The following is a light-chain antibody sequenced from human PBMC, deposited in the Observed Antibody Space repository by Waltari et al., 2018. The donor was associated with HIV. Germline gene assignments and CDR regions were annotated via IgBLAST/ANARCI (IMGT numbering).Light chain of an antibody. CDR3: AACDASLSVWV. CDR2: RSN. V-gene: IGLV1-47*01. CDR1: RSNIGSNY. Sequence: QSVLTQPPSASGTPRQRVTISCSGSRSNIGSNYVYWYRQLPGTAPKLLIYRSNQRPSGVPYRFSGSKSGTSASLAIIGLRSENEADYYCAACDASLSVWVFGGGTKLTVL. J-gene: IGLJ3*02.